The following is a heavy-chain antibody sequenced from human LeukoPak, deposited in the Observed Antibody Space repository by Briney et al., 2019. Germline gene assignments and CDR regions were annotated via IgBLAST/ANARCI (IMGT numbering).Heavy chain of an antibody. CDR2: IYSGGST. CDR3: ASHIYYYYYMDV. CDR1: GFTVSSNY. J-gene: IGHJ6*03. Sequence: GGSLRLSCAASGFTVSSNYMSWVRQAPGKGLEWVSVIYSGGSTYYADSVKGRFTISRDNSKNTLYLQMNSLRAEDTAVYYCASHIYYYYYMDVWGKGTTVTVS. D-gene: IGHD2-21*01. V-gene: IGHV3-66*02.